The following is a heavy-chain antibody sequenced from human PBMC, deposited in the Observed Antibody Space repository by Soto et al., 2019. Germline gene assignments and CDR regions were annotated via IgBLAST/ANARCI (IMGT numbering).Heavy chain of an antibody. CDR3: ARDLLRYFGHPPPTFDY. D-gene: IGHD3-9*01. CDR2: ISYDGSNK. CDR1: GFTFSSYT. J-gene: IGHJ4*02. Sequence: PXGSLRRTCAASGFTFSSYTMDWVRQAPGKGLEWVAVISYDGSNKYYADSVKGRFTISRDNSKNTLYLQMNSLRAEDTAVYYCARDLLRYFGHPPPTFDYWGQGTLVTVSS. V-gene: IGHV3-30-3*01.